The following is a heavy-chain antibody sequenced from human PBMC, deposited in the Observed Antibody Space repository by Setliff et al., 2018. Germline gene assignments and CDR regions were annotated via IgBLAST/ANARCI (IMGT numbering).Heavy chain of an antibody. CDR1: GYTFSNYG. CDR2: VTVYNGNT. CDR3: ARVESMVRGKNILRHFDY. D-gene: IGHD3-10*01. J-gene: IGHJ4*02. Sequence: ASVKVSCKASGYTFSNYGVTWVRQAPGQGLEWMGWVTVYNGNTKYTQNLQGRLTLTTDISTSTAYMELGSLTTDDTAVYYCARVESMVRGKNILRHFDYWGQGIQVTV. V-gene: IGHV1-18*01.